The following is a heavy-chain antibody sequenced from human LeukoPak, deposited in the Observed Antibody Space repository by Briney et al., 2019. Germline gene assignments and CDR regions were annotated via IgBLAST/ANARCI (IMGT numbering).Heavy chain of an antibody. CDR1: GGSISSYY. J-gene: IGHJ4*02. V-gene: IGHV4-59*01. CDR3: ARRGFGENFDY. CDR2: IYYSGST. Sequence: SETLSLTCTVSGGSISSYYWSWIRQPPGKGLEWIGYIYYSGSTNYNPSLKSRVTISVDTSKNQFSLKLGSVTAADTAVYYCARRGFGENFDYWGQGTLVTVSS. D-gene: IGHD3-10*01.